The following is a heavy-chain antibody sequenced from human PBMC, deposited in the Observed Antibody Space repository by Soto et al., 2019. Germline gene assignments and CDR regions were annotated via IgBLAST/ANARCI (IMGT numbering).Heavy chain of an antibody. V-gene: IGHV5-10-1*01. Sequence: GASLKISCKGSGYSLTSYWISWVREMPGKGLEWMGRIDPSDSYTNYSPSFQGHVTISADKSMSTAYLQWCSLKASDTAIYYCARSSNPHIPAYDYWGQGPLVTVSS. J-gene: IGHJ4*02. CDR1: GYSLTSYW. CDR3: ARSSNPHIPAYDY. D-gene: IGHD3-10*01. CDR2: IDPSDSYT.